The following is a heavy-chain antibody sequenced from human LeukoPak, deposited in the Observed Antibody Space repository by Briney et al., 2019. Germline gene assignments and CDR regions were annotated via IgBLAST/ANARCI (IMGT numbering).Heavy chain of an antibody. J-gene: IGHJ4*02. D-gene: IGHD5-18*01. CDR2: INPNSGGT. CDR3: ARMRGYSYGYPFDY. Sequence: ASVKVSCKASGYTFTSYYMHWVRQAPGQGLEWMGWINPNSGGTNYAQKFQGWVTMTRDTSISTAYMELSRLRSDDTAVYYCARMRGYSYGYPFDYWGQGTLVTVSS. CDR1: GYTFTSYY. V-gene: IGHV1-2*04.